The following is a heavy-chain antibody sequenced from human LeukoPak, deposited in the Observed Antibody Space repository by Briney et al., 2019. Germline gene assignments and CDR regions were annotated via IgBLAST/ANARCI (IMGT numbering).Heavy chain of an antibody. CDR1: GFTFSSYA. V-gene: IGHV3-23*01. CDR2: ISGSGGST. D-gene: IGHD1-26*01. J-gene: IGHJ4*02. CDR3: AKDPYSGSYYDY. Sequence: GGSLRLSCAASGFTFSSYAMSWVRQAPGKGLEWVSAISGSGGSTYYADSVKGRFTISRDSSKNTLYLQMNSLRAEDTAVYYCAKDPYSGSYYDYWGQGTLVTVSS.